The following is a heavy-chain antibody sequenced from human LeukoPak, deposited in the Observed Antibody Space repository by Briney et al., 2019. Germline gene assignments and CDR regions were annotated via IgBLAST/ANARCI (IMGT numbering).Heavy chain of an antibody. J-gene: IGHJ4*02. CDR3: ARGEFYDSSGYYPFDY. CDR1: GFTFSSYW. Sequence: GGSLRLSCAASGFTFSSYWMHWVRQAPGKGLVWVSRINSDGSSTSYADSVKGRFTISRDNAKNTLYLQMNSLRAEDTAVYYCARGEFYDSSGYYPFDYWGQGTLVTVSS. V-gene: IGHV3-74*01. CDR2: INSDGSST. D-gene: IGHD3-22*01.